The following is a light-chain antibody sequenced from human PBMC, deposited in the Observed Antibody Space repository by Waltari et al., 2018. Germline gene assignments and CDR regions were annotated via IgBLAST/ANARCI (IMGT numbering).Light chain of an antibody. CDR2: QDS. V-gene: IGLV3-1*01. J-gene: IGLJ2*01. CDR3: QAWDSSKVV. CDR1: NLGDKY. Sequence: SYELTQPPSVSVSPGQTASITCSGDNLGDKYACWYQQKPGQSPVLVIYQDSKRPSGIPERFSGSNSGNTATVTISGTQAMDEADYYCQAWDSSKVVFGGGTKLTVL.